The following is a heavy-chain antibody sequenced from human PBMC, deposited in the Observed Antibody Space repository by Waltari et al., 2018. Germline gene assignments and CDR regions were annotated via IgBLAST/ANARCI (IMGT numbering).Heavy chain of an antibody. J-gene: IGHJ6*02. CDR1: GGTFSSYA. CDR2: IIPIFGTA. D-gene: IGHD3-16*01. CDR3: AREEGGEMATNYYGMDV. V-gene: IGHV1-69*14. Sequence: QVQLVQSGAEVKKPGSSVKVSCKASGGTFSSYAISWVRPAPGQGLEWMGGIIPIFGTANYAQKFQGRVTITADKSTSTAYMELSSLRSEDTAVYYCAREEGGEMATNYYGMDVWGQGTTVTVSS.